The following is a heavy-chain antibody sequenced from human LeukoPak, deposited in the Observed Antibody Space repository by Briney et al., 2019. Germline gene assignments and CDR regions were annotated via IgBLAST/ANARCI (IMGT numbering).Heavy chain of an antibody. CDR2: IYYSGST. V-gene: IGHV4-39*07. CDR3: ARVPNDSSGPDFDY. Sequence: PSETLSLTCAVSGGSISSSSYYWGWIRQPPGKGLEWIGSIYYSGSTYYNPSLKSRVTISVDTSKNQFSLKLSSVTAADTAVYYCARVPNDSSGPDFDYWGQGTLVTVSS. CDR1: GGSISSSSYY. J-gene: IGHJ4*02. D-gene: IGHD3-22*01.